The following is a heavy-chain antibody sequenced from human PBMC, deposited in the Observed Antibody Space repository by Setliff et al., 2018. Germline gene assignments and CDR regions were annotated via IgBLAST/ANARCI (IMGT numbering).Heavy chain of an antibody. CDR2: LHTSGST. V-gene: IGHV4-61*02. CDR3: ARDNTILGATDH. J-gene: IGHJ5*02. D-gene: IGHD1-26*01. CDR1: GGSLNSGSYY. Sequence: PSETLSLTSAVSGGSLNSGSYYWSWIRQSTERGLEWLGRLHTSGSTTYNPALNSRVTISVDTSTNQFSLRLTSLTAADTAVYFCARDNTILGATDHWGQGTLVTVSS.